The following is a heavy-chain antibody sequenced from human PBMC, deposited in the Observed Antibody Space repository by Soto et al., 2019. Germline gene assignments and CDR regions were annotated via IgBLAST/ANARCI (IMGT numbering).Heavy chain of an antibody. V-gene: IGHV1-69*06. CDR1: GGTFSSYA. CDR3: AGRGVVVPAATKNWFDP. CDR2: IIPIFGTA. D-gene: IGHD2-2*01. Sequence: QVQLVQSGAEVKKPGSSVKVSCKASGGTFSSYAISWVRQAPGQGLEWMGGIIPIFGTANYAQKFQCRVTSTADKSTSTAYMERSSLRSEHTAGYYCAGRGVVVPAATKNWFDPLGQGTLVTVST. J-gene: IGHJ5*02.